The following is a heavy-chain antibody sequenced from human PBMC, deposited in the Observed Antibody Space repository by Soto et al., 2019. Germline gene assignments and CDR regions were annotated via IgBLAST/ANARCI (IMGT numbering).Heavy chain of an antibody. CDR1: GYTFTGYY. CDR3: ARGPNPFYYDFTHDAFDI. D-gene: IGHD3-3*01. V-gene: IGHV1-2*04. CDR2: INPNSGGT. Sequence: ASVKVSCKASGYTFTGYYMHWVRQAPGQGLEWMGWINPNSGGTNYAQKFQGWVTMTRDTSISTAYMELSRLRSDDTAVYYCARGPNPFYYDFTHDAFDIWGQGTMVTVSS. J-gene: IGHJ3*02.